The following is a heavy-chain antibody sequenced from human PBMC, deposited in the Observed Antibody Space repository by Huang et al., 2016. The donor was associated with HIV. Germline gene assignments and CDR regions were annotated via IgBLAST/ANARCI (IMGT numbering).Heavy chain of an antibody. CDR2: IIPTIGKA. CDR3: ATVDYYDTSGPQRGYFDN. V-gene: IGHV1-69*01. CDR1: GGSFRNFA. Sequence: QVQLVQSGAEVKKPGSSVKVSCKASGGSFRNFAIGWVRQAPGQGLEWMGGIIPTIGKANYAKKFQGKVRIIADESTSTAYMELSSLRSEDTAVYYCATVDYYDTSGPQRGYFDNWGQGTLVTVSS. J-gene: IGHJ4*02. D-gene: IGHD3-22*01.